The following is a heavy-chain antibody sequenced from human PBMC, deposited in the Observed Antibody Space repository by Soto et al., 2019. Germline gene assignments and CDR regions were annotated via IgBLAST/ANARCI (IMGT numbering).Heavy chain of an antibody. CDR1: GFTFSNAW. J-gene: IGHJ4*02. D-gene: IGHD2-15*01. CDR3: TTELGGSPISNWPLDY. Sequence: EVQLVESGGGLVKPGGSLRLSCAASGFTFSNAWMSWVRQAPGKGLEWVGRIKSKTDGGTTDYAAPVKGRFTISRDDSKNTRYLQMNSLKTEDTAVYYCTTELGGSPISNWPLDYWGQGTLVTVSS. V-gene: IGHV3-15*01. CDR2: IKSKTDGGTT.